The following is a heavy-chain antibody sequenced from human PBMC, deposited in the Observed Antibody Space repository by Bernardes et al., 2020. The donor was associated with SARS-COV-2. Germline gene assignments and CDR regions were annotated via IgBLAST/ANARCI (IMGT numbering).Heavy chain of an antibody. Sequence: SETLSLTCTVSGGSISSSSYYWGWIRQPPGTGLEWIGSIYYSGSTYYNPSLKSRVTISVDTSKNQFSLKLSSVTAADTAVYYCARRWTYYYGSGRNTYNWFDPWGQGTLVTVSS. D-gene: IGHD3-10*01. V-gene: IGHV4-39*01. CDR3: ARRWTYYYGSGRNTYNWFDP. CDR1: GGSISSSSYY. J-gene: IGHJ5*02. CDR2: IYYSGST.